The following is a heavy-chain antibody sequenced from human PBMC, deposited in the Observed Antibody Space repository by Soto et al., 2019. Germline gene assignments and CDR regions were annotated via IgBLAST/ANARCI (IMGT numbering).Heavy chain of an antibody. Sequence: PGGSLRLSCAASGFTFSSYGMHWVRQAPGKGLEWVAVIWYDGSNKYYADSVKGRFTISRDNSKNTLYLQMNSLRAEDTAVYYCARDPDYYDSSGDFDYWGQGTLVTVSS. J-gene: IGHJ4*02. CDR3: ARDPDYYDSSGDFDY. D-gene: IGHD3-22*01. CDR1: GFTFSSYG. CDR2: IWYDGSNK. V-gene: IGHV3-33*01.